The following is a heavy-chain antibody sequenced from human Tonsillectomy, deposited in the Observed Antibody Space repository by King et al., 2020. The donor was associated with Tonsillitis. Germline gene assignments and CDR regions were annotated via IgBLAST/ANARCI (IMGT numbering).Heavy chain of an antibody. CDR1: GFTFSYYG. CDR2: VSYDGSYK. V-gene: IGHV3-33*05. D-gene: IGHD4-23*01. Sequence: VQLVESGGGVVQPGRSLRLSCAASGFTFSYYGMHWVRQAPGKGLEWVAVVSYDGSYKYYADSVKGRFTISRDNAKNSLYLQMNSLRAEDTAVYYCARVGGNSFGGGFDYWGQGTLVTVSS. J-gene: IGHJ4*02. CDR3: ARVGGNSFGGGFDY.